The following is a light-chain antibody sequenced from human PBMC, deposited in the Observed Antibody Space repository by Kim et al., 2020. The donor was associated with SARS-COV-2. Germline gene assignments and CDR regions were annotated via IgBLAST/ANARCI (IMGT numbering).Light chain of an antibody. Sequence: VSPGQTARIPGSGDKWGDNYACCYQQKPGQAPVLVIYQDSKRPSGIPARFSGSNSGNTATLTISGTQAMDEADYYCQAWDSSTEVFGTGTKVTVL. CDR3: QAWDSSTEV. CDR2: QDS. J-gene: IGLJ1*01. V-gene: IGLV3-1*01. CDR1: KWGDNY.